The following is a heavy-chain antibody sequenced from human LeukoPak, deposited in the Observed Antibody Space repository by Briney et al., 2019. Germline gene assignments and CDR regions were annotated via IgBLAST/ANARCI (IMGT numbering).Heavy chain of an antibody. D-gene: IGHD6-13*01. CDR1: GVSISSSSYY. V-gene: IGHV4-39*01. CDR2: IYYSGST. Sequence: SETLSLTCTASGVSISSSSYYWGWIRQPPGKGLEWIGSIYYSGSTYYNSSLKSLVTISVDTSKNQYSLKLSSVTAADTAVYYCASPIAAAGTFDYWGQGTLVTVSS. J-gene: IGHJ4*02. CDR3: ASPIAAAGTFDY.